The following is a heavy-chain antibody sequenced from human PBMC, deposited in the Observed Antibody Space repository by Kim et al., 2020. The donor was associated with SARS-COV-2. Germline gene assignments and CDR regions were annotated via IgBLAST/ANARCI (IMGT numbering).Heavy chain of an antibody. D-gene: IGHD5-18*01. Sequence: PSTKSRVTITVDTSKNQFSLKLSSVTAADTALYYCASHTGGYSYGYYFDYWGQGTLVTVSS. J-gene: IGHJ4*02. CDR3: ASHTGGYSYGYYFDY. V-gene: IGHV4-59*08.